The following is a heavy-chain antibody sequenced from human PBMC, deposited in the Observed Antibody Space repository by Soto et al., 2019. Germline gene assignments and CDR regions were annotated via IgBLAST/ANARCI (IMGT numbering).Heavy chain of an antibody. J-gene: IGHJ4*02. CDR3: AAGEASSRNLAPYYLDF. V-gene: IGHV4-59*01. Sequence: SETLSLTCTVSGGSMRNYFWTWIRQPPGKGLEWIGYIHYSGTTSFFPSYNPSLRSRVTISEDTSKNQFSLKLLSVTTADTAVYFCAAGEASSRNLAPYYLDFWGQGTMVTVSS. CDR2: IHYSGTT. CDR1: GGSMRNYF. D-gene: IGHD6-13*01.